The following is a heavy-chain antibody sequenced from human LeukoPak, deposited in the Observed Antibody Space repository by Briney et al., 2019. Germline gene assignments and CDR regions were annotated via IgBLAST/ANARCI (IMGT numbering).Heavy chain of an antibody. CDR1: GFTFSSYA. Sequence: PGGSLRLSCAASGFTFSSYAMGWVRQAPGKGLEWVSSISGSGDTTYYADSVKGRFTISRDNSKNSLFLQMNNLRAEDTAVYYCSKRGAYYFDYWGQGTLVTVSS. V-gene: IGHV3-23*01. J-gene: IGHJ4*02. D-gene: IGHD1-26*01. CDR3: SKRGAYYFDY. CDR2: ISGSGDTT.